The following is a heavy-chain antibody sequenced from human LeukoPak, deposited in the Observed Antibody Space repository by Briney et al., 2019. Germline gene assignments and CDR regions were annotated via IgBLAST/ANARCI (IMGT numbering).Heavy chain of an antibody. D-gene: IGHD3-10*01. Sequence: PSETLSLTCAVSGYSISSGYNWGWIRQPPGKGLEWIGSIYHSGSTYYNPSFKSRVTISVDTSRNQFSLKLSSVTAADTAVYYCARVMDYYGSGSYPGGMDVWGKGTTVTVSS. CDR1: GYSISSGYN. CDR3: ARVMDYYGSGSYPGGMDV. CDR2: IYHSGST. J-gene: IGHJ6*04. V-gene: IGHV4-38-2*01.